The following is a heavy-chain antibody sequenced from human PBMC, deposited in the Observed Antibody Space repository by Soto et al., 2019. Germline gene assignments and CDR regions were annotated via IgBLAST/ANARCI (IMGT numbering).Heavy chain of an antibody. V-gene: IGHV3-33*01. CDR3: ARDMISGPGNYYYYGMDV. Sequence: GGSLRLSCAASGFTFSSYGMHWVRQAPGKGLEWVAVIWYDGSNKYYADSVKGRFTISRDNSKNTLYLQMNSLRAEDTAVYYCARDMISGPGNYYYYGMDVWGQGTTVTVSS. J-gene: IGHJ6*02. CDR1: GFTFSSYG. D-gene: IGHD6-19*01. CDR2: IWYDGSNK.